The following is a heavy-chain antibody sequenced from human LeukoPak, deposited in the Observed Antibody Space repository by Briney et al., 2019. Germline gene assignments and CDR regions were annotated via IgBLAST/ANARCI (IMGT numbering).Heavy chain of an antibody. Sequence: GASVKVSCKVSGYTLTELSMHWVRQAPGKGLEWMGGFDPEDGETIYAQKFQGRVTMTEDTSTDTAYMELRSLRSDDTAVYYCARVAVVAATEFFDYWGQGTLVTVSS. V-gene: IGHV1-24*01. J-gene: IGHJ4*02. CDR3: ARVAVVAATEFFDY. CDR1: GYTLTELS. CDR2: FDPEDGET. D-gene: IGHD2-15*01.